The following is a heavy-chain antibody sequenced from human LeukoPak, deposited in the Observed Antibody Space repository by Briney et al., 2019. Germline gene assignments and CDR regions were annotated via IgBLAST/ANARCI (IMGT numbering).Heavy chain of an antibody. CDR1: RYTFTSYD. Sequence: ASLKVSCKASRYTFTSYDIYGVRPATGQGLECMGWMNANSGITGYAPKSQGRVTMTRTTSTSTAYMELSSLRSEATAVYYCPRAREPHPITIFGVVITPYGMDVWGQGTTVTVSS. V-gene: IGHV1-8*01. J-gene: IGHJ6*02. CDR2: MNANSGIT. D-gene: IGHD3-3*01. CDR3: PRAREPHPITIFGVVITPYGMDV.